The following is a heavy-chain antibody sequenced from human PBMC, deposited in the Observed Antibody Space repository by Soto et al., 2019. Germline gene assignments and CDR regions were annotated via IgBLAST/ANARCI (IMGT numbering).Heavy chain of an antibody. CDR2: IIPIFGKG. CDR1: GGTFSRFG. J-gene: IGHJ6*02. D-gene: IGHD6-19*01. V-gene: IGHV1-69*12. Sequence: QVQLVQSGAEGKKPGSSVKVSCKASGGTFSRFGISWVRQAPGQGLEWMGGIIPIFGKGDYAPKFRGRVTFTADEVTTTVSMEMSSLSSGDTAVYYCARVAGPDFSHYYGIDVWGQGTTVPVSS. CDR3: ARVAGPDFSHYYGIDV.